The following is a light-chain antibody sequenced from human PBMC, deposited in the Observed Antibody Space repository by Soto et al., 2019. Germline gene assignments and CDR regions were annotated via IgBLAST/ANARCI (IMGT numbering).Light chain of an antibody. CDR1: QSLLHSNGHHY. Sequence: DIVMTQSPLSLSVTPGEPASISCRSSQSLLHSNGHHYLDWYLQKPGQSPQLLIYLASNRASGVPERFRGIGSGADFTLRISRVEVEDVGVYYCMQGLEIPSFGPGTKREI. V-gene: IGKV2-28*01. CDR3: MQGLEIPS. CDR2: LAS. J-gene: IGKJ2*03.